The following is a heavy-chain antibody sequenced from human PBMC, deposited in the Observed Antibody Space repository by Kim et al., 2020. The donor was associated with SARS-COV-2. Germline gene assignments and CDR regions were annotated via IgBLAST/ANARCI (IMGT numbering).Heavy chain of an antibody. CDR2: INHSGST. CDR3: ARGRRDSSSLGTFDY. V-gene: IGHV4-34*01. Sequence: SETLSLTCAVYGGSFSGYYWSWIRQPPGKGLEWIGEINHSGSTNYNPSLKSRVTISVDTSKNQFSLKLSSVTAADTAVYYCARGRRDSSSLGTFDYWGQGTLVTVSS. D-gene: IGHD6-6*01. CDR1: GGSFSGYY. J-gene: IGHJ4*02.